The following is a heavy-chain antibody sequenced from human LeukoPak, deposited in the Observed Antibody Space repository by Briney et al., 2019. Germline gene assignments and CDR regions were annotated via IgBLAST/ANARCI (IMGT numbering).Heavy chain of an antibody. CDR2: INPSGGST. Sequence: ASVKVSCKASGYTFTSYYMHWVRQAPGQGLEWMGIINPSGGSTSYAQKFQGRVTMTRDTSTSTVYMELSSLRSEDTAAYYCAREGDYYGSGSTFDYWGQGTLVTVSS. V-gene: IGHV1-46*01. J-gene: IGHJ4*02. D-gene: IGHD3-10*01. CDR3: AREGDYYGSGSTFDY. CDR1: GYTFTSYY.